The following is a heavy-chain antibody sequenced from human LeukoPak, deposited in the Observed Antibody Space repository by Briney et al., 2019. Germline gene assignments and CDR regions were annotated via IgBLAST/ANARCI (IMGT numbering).Heavy chain of an antibody. CDR1: GGSISSGGYY. CDR2: IHHSGST. Sequence: SETLSLTCTVSGGSISSGGYYWSWIRQPPGKGLEWIGYIHHSGSTYYNPSLKSRVTISVDRSKNQFSLKLSSVTAADTAVYYCARDTGRGGVDYWGQGTLVTVSS. V-gene: IGHV4-30-2*01. J-gene: IGHJ4*02. CDR3: ARDTGRGGVDY. D-gene: IGHD3-10*01.